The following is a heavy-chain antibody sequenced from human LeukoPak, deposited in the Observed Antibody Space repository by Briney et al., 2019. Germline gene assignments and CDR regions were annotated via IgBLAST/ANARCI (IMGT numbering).Heavy chain of an antibody. CDR1: GFTFSSHG. CDR2: ISGSGGRT. V-gene: IGHV3-23*01. D-gene: IGHD4-17*01. Sequence: GGSLRLSCAATGFTFSSHGMNWVRQAPGKGLEWVSGISGSGGRTYYADSVKGRFTISRDNSKNTLYLQMNSLRAEDTAVYYCAKGLYGDYVPEFDYWGQGTLVTVSS. J-gene: IGHJ4*02. CDR3: AKGLYGDYVPEFDY.